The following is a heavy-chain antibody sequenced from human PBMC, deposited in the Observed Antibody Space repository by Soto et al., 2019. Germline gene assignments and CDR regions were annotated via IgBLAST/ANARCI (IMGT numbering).Heavy chain of an antibody. Sequence: EVQLVESGGGLVKPGGSLRLSCAASGFTFSSYTMNWVRQAPGKGLEWVSSISSSTTYIYYADSVTGRFTISRDNAKNSLYLQMNSLGAGDTAVYYCAIETESYNWNDWLMDVWGQGTTVTVSS. D-gene: IGHD1-20*01. J-gene: IGHJ6*02. CDR3: AIETESYNWNDWLMDV. CDR2: ISSSTTYI. V-gene: IGHV3-21*01. CDR1: GFTFSSYT.